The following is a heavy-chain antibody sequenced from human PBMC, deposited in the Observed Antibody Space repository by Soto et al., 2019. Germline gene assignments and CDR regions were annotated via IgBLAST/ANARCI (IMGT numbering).Heavy chain of an antibody. Sequence: PGGSLRLSCAASGFTFSSYAMHWVRQAPGKGLEWVAVISYDGSNKYYADSVKGRFTISRDNSKNTLYLQMNSLRAEDTAVYYCAREGRFLEWPDYYYYGMDGWGQGTTVTVSS. CDR2: ISYDGSNK. V-gene: IGHV3-30-3*01. CDR3: AREGRFLEWPDYYYYGMDG. J-gene: IGHJ6*02. CDR1: GFTFSSYA. D-gene: IGHD3-3*01.